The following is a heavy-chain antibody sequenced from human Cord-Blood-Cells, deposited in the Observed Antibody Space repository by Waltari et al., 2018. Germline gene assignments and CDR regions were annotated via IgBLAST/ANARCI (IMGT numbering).Heavy chain of an antibody. J-gene: IGHJ5*02. Sequence: QVQLQQWGAGLLKPSETLSLTCAVYGGSFSGYYWSWIRQPPGKGLEWIGEINHSGSTNYNPSLQSRVTISVDTSKNQFSLKLSSVTAADTAVYYCARRGTYCSGGSCYSWFDPWGQGTLVTVSS. D-gene: IGHD2-15*01. V-gene: IGHV4-34*01. CDR3: ARRGTYCSGGSCYSWFDP. CDR2: INHSGST. CDR1: GGSFSGYY.